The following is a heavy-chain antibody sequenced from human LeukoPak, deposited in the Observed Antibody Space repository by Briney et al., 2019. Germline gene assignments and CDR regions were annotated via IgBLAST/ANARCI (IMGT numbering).Heavy chain of an antibody. V-gene: IGHV3-30*18. Sequence: GGSLRLSCAASGFTFSSYAMSWVRQAPRKGLEWVAVISYDGSNKYYADSVKGRFTISRDNSKNTLYLQMNSLRAEDTAVYYCAKSITTYGMDVWGQGTTVTVSS. CDR1: GFTFSSYA. CDR3: AKSITTYGMDV. J-gene: IGHJ6*02. D-gene: IGHD3-22*01. CDR2: ISYDGSNK.